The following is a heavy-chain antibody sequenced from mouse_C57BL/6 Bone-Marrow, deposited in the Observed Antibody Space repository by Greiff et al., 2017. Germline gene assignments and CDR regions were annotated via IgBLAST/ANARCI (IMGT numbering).Heavy chain of an antibody. CDR2: IDPETGGT. CDR1: GYTFTDYE. CDR3: TRSGYDYDSFYAMDY. Sequence: VQLQQSGAELVRPGASVTLSCKASGYTFTDYEMHWVKQTPVHGLEWIGAIDPETGGTAYNQKFKGKAILTADKSSSTAYMELRSLTSEDSAVYYCTRSGYDYDSFYAMDYWGQGTSVTVSS. D-gene: IGHD2-4*01. V-gene: IGHV1-15*01. J-gene: IGHJ4*01.